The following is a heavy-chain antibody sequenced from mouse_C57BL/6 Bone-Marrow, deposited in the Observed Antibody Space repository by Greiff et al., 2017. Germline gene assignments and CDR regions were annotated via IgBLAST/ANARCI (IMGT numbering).Heavy chain of an antibody. D-gene: IGHD1-1*01. CDR2: IHPSDSDT. J-gene: IGHJ4*01. CDR3: AIGDYYGSSYYAMDY. V-gene: IGHV1-74*01. Sequence: VQLHQPGAELVKPGASVKVSCKASGYTFTSYWMHWVKQRPGQGLEWIGRIHPSDSDTNYNQKFKGKATLTVDKSSSTAYMQLSSLTSEDSAVYYCAIGDYYGSSYYAMDYWGQGTSVTVSS. CDR1: GYTFTSYW.